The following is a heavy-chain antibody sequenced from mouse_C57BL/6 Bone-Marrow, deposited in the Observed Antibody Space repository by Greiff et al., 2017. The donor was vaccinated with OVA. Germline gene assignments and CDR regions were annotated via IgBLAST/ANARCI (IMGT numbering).Heavy chain of an antibody. Sequence: QVQLQQSGAELVRPGASVTLSCKASGYTFTDYEMHWVKQTPVHGLEWIWAIDPETGGTAYNQKFKGKAILTADKSSSTAYMELRSLTSEDSAVYYCTRGYSNYYAMDYWGQGTSVTVSS. CDR1: GYTFTDYE. CDR2: IDPETGGT. D-gene: IGHD2-5*01. J-gene: IGHJ4*01. CDR3: TRGYSNYYAMDY. V-gene: IGHV1-15*01.